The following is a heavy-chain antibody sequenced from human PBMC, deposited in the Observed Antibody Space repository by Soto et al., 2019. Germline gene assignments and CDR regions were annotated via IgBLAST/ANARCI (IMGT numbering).Heavy chain of an antibody. V-gene: IGHV1-69*04. CDR2: VNPILSMS. Sequence: QVQLVQSGAEVKRPGSSVKVSCKASGDTFSFYSINWVRQAPGLGLEWMGRVNPILSMSNYAQRFQGRVIMAPVKSRSTAYMELSGLRSEDTAMYYCATSYGSGYRGFDYWGQGALVTVSS. CDR3: ATSYGSGYRGFDY. J-gene: IGHJ4*02. CDR1: GDTFSFYS. D-gene: IGHD3-10*01.